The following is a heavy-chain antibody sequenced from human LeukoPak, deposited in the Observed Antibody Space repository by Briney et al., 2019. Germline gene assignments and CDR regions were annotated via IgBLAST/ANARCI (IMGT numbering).Heavy chain of an antibody. Sequence: SETLSLTCAVYGGSFRGYYWSWIRQPPGKGLEWIGEINHSGSTNYNPSLKSPVATSVHASKNQFYLKRSFVAAADTAVYYCARVASSITMVRVDWCDPWGQGTLVTVSS. CDR1: GGSFRGYY. CDR2: INHSGST. CDR3: ARVASSITMVRVDWCDP. J-gene: IGHJ5*02. D-gene: IGHD3-10*01. V-gene: IGHV4-34*01.